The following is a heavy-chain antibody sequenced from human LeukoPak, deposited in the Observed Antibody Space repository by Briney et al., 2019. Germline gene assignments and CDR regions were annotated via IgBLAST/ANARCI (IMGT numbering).Heavy chain of an antibody. D-gene: IGHD2-15*01. CDR3: LLVVAAAFDI. CDR1: GFTVSSSY. J-gene: IGHJ3*02. Sequence: GGSLRLSCAASGFTVSSSYMSWVRQAPGKGLEWVSAISGSGGSTYYADSVKGRFTISRDNSKNTLYLQMNSLRAEDTAVYYCLLVVAAAFDIWGQGTMVTVSS. CDR2: ISGSGGST. V-gene: IGHV3-23*01.